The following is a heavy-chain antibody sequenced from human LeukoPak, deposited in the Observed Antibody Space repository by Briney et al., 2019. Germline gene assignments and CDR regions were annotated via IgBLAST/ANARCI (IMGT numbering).Heavy chain of an antibody. Sequence: PSESLSLTCTVSGGSISSYYWSWIRQPPGKGPEWIGYIYYMGCTNYNPSLNSRGTMSLDTSMNQFSLKLSSVTAADTAVYYCARDGIDAFDIWGQGTMVPVFS. CDR1: GGSISSYY. J-gene: IGHJ3*02. V-gene: IGHV4-59*12. CDR2: IYYMGCT. CDR3: ARDGIDAFDI. D-gene: IGHD1-14*01.